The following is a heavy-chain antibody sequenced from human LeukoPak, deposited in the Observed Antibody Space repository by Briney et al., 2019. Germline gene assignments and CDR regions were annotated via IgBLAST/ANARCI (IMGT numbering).Heavy chain of an antibody. CDR2: IYYSGST. D-gene: IGHD2-2*01. J-gene: IGHJ4*02. V-gene: IGHV4-39*01. CDR3: ARRAGCSSTSCYCDY. Sequence: SETLSLTCTVSGGSISSSSYYWGWIRQPPGKGLEWIGSIYYSGSTYYNPSLKSRVTISVDTSKNQFSLKLSSVTAADTAVYHCARRAGCSSTSCYCDYWGQGTLVTVSS. CDR1: GGSISSSSYY.